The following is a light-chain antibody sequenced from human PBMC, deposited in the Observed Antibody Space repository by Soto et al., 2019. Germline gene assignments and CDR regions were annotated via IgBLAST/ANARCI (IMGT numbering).Light chain of an antibody. CDR3: HQYNDWRT. CDR2: EAS. CDR1: ESVSKY. V-gene: IGKV3-15*01. Sequence: EVVLTQSPATLSVSPGERAILSCRASESVSKYLAWYQQKPGQAPRLLIYEASARATGIPSRFSGSGSGAEFTLTINRLQSEDFAVYYCHQYNDWRTFGQGTKVDIK. J-gene: IGKJ1*01.